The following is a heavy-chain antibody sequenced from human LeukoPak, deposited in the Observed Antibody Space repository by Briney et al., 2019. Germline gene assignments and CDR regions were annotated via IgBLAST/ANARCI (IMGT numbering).Heavy chain of an antibody. CDR2: IYYSGST. Sequence: WVRQAPGKGLEWIGSIYYSGSTYYNPSLKSRVTISVDTSKNQFSLKLSSVTAADTAVYYCARGFYPWGQGTLVTVSS. CDR3: ARGFYP. V-gene: IGHV4-39*07. D-gene: IGHD3-3*01. J-gene: IGHJ5*02.